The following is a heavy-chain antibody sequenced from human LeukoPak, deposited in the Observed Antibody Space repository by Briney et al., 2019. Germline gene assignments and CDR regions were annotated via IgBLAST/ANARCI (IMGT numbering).Heavy chain of an antibody. CDR2: IYYSGTT. J-gene: IGHJ6*03. V-gene: IGHV4-39*07. CDR3: AREGPFQYYYYYMDV. D-gene: IGHD2/OR15-2a*01. Sequence: SETLSLTCTVSGGLISISTYYWGWIRQPPGKGLEWIGSIYYSGTTHYNPSLKSRVTIAVDTSKNQFSLKLISVTAADTAVYYCAREGPFQYYYYYMDVWGKGTTVTVSS. CDR1: GGLISISTYY.